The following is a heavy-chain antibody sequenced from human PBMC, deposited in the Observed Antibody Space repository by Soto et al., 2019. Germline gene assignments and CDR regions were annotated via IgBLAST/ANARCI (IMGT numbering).Heavy chain of an antibody. Sequence: VVSLSISCAASGYSFSSYWMRWVGQAPGKGLEWVANIKQDGSEKYYVDSVKGRFTISRDNAKNSLYLQMNSLRAEDTAVYDGARDTLTSSFAPWGKGNLVSVS. V-gene: IGHV3-7*01. CDR1: GYSFSSYW. CDR2: IKQDGSEK. J-gene: IGHJ5*02. CDR3: ARDTLTSSFAP.